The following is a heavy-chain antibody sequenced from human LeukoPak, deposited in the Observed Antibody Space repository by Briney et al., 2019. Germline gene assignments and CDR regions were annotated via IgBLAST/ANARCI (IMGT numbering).Heavy chain of an antibody. D-gene: IGHD3-22*01. V-gene: IGHV1-8*01. CDR3: ARDYYDSSGTRSQH. CDR2: MNPNSGNT. CDR1: GYTFTSYD. Sequence: ASVKVSCKASGYTFTSYDINWVRQATGQGLEWMGRMNPNSGNTGYAQKFQGRGTMTRNTSISTAYMELSSLRSEDTAVYYCARDYYDSSGTRSQHWGQGTLVTVSS. J-gene: IGHJ1*01.